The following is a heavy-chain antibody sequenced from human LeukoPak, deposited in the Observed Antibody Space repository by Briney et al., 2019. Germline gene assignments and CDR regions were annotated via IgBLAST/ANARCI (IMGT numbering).Heavy chain of an antibody. D-gene: IGHD4-17*01. Sequence: GSLRLSCAASGFTFSSYTMNWVRQAPGKGLEWVSSIISSSSYIDYADSVKGRFTISRDNAKNSLYLQMNSLRAEDTAVYYCAGDAYGDYNWFDPWGQGPLVTVSS. CDR1: GFTFSSYT. CDR3: AGDAYGDYNWFDP. J-gene: IGHJ5*02. V-gene: IGHV3-21*01. CDR2: IISSSSYI.